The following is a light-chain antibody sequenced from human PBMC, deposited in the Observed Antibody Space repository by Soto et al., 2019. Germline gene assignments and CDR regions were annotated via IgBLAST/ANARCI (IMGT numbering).Light chain of an antibody. Sequence: QSALTQPASVSGSPGQSITISCTGSSSDVGGFDYVSWYQQHPGKAPKLMIYDVSNRPSGVSNRFSGSKSGNTASLTISGLQAEDEADYYCCSYAGYYTVVFGGGTKVTVL. J-gene: IGLJ2*01. CDR2: DVS. CDR1: SSDVGGFDY. CDR3: CSYAGYYTVV. V-gene: IGLV2-14*03.